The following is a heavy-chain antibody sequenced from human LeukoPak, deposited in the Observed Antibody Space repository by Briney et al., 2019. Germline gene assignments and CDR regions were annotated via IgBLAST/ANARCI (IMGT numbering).Heavy chain of an antibody. CDR1: GGSISSGGYY. Sequence: PSETLSLTCTVSGGSISSGGYYWSWIRQHPGKGLEWIGYIYYSGSTYYNPSLKSRVTISVDTSKNQFSLNLSSVTAADTAVYYCARFDSSGYLIDYWGQGTLVTVSS. CDR3: ARFDSSGYLIDY. D-gene: IGHD3-22*01. J-gene: IGHJ4*02. V-gene: IGHV4-31*03. CDR2: IYYSGST.